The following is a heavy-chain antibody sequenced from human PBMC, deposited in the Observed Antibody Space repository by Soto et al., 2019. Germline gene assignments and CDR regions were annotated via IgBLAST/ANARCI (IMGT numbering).Heavy chain of an antibody. J-gene: IGHJ4*02. CDR2: IHHSGAT. Sequence: QVHLQESGPGLVKPSGTLSLTCAVSGASISDCDWWSWVRQPPGKGLEWIGEIHHSGATNHNSSVKSRVTISLDKSKNHLSLQLNCVTAADTAVYYCATRDCTASPYWGQGILVTVSS. V-gene: IGHV4-4*02. D-gene: IGHD2-8*02. CDR3: ATRDCTASPY. CDR1: GASISDCDW.